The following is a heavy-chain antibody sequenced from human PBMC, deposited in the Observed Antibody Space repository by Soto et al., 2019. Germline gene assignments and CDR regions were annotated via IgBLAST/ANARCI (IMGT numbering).Heavy chain of an antibody. V-gene: IGHV3-74*01. D-gene: IGHD3-22*01. J-gene: IGHJ4*02. CDR1: GFTFSSYS. CDR2: INSDGSST. Sequence: SCAASGFTFSSYSMNWVRQAPGKGLVWVSRINSDGSSTSYADSVKGRFTISRDNAKNTLYLQMNSLRAEDTAVYYCAIRASYYDSSGYFDYWGQGTLVTVSS. CDR3: AIRASYYDSSGYFDY.